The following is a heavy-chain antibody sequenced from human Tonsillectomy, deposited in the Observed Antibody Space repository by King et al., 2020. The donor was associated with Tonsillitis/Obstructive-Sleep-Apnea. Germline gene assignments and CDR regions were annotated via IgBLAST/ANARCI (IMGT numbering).Heavy chain of an antibody. V-gene: IGHV1-8*01. J-gene: IGHJ6*03. Sequence: GQLVQSGAEVKKPGASVKVSCKASGYTFTSYDINWVRQATGQGLEWMGWMNPNSGNTGYAQKFQGRVTMTRNTSISTAYMELSSLRSEDTAVYYCARGLSIAAAERRGYYYYMDVWGKGTTVTVSS. CDR3: ARGLSIAAAERRGYYYYMDV. CDR2: MNPNSGNT. D-gene: IGHD6-13*01. CDR1: GYTFTSYD.